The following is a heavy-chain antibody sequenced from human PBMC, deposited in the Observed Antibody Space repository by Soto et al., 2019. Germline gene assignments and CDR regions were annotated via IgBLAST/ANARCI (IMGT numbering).Heavy chain of an antibody. CDR1: VGTFSSYA. Sequence: GASVKVSCKASVGTFSSYAISWVRQATGQGLEWMGGIIPIFGTANYAQKFQGRVTITADESTSTAYMELSSLRSEDTAVYYCARGHRVLLSGLNYFDYWGQGTLVTVSS. J-gene: IGHJ4*02. V-gene: IGHV1-69*13. D-gene: IGHD3-22*01. CDR2: IIPIFGTA. CDR3: ARGHRVLLSGLNYFDY.